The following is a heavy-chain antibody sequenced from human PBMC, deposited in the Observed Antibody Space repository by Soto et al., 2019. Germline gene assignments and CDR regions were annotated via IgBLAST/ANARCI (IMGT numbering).Heavy chain of an antibody. CDR1: GFVFSDYY. J-gene: IGHJ6*03. V-gene: IGHV3-11*01. CDR3: ARDRGATMVRGVMDYFMDV. Sequence: QMQLVESGGGLVKPGGSLRLSCAASGFVFSDYYMSWFRQAPGRGLEWVSYISNTAYTIYYADSVKGRFTISRDNARNSLYLQMNSLRAEDTAVYYCARDRGATMVRGVMDYFMDVWGNGTTVTVSS. D-gene: IGHD3-10*01. CDR2: ISNTAYTI.